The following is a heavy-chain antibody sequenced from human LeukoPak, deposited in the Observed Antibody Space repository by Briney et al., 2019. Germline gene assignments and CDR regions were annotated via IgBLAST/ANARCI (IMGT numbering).Heavy chain of an antibody. CDR1: GYTLTSYD. CDR2: MSPNSGNT. Sequence: ASVKVSCKASGYTLTSYDINWVRQATGQGLEWMGWMSPNSGNTDYAQKFQGRVTFTRNTSINTAYMELSSLRSEDTAVYYCARWELRRDGIDYWGQGTLVTVSS. V-gene: IGHV1-8*03. D-gene: IGHD1-26*01. J-gene: IGHJ4*02. CDR3: ARWELRRDGIDY.